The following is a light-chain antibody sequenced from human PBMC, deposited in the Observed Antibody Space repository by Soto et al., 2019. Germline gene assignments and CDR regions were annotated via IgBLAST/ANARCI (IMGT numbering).Light chain of an antibody. Sequence: EIWLTQSPCTVSLCPGDRGPLSCMPSQSVSNNYLAWYQRKPGQGPRLLIYGASNRATGIPDRFSGSGSGTDFPLTISRLEPEDFAVYYCHQYGSLGRFGTGGKVDLK. CDR3: HQYGSLGR. V-gene: IGKV3-20*01. CDR1: QSVSNNY. J-gene: IGKJ1*01. CDR2: GAS.